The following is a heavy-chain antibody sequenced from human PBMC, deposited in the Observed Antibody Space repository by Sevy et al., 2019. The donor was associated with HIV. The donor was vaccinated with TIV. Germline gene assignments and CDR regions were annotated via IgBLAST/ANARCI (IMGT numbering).Heavy chain of an antibody. D-gene: IGHD3-10*01. CDR2: ISYDGSNK. CDR1: GFTFSSYA. J-gene: IGHJ4*02. CDR3: ARGALLWFGELLGPIDY. Sequence: GGSLSLSCAASGFTFSSYAMHWVRQAPGKGLEWVAVISYDGSNKYYADSVKGRFTISRDNSKNTLYLQMNSLRAEDTAVYYCARGALLWFGELLGPIDYWGQGTLVTVSS. V-gene: IGHV3-30-3*01.